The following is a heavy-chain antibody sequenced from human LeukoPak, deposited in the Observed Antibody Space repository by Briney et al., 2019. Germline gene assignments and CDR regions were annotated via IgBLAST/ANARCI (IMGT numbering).Heavy chain of an antibody. CDR2: INHSGYT. V-gene: IGHV4-34*01. CDR3: TRAVAGHPD. Sequence: PSETLSLTCAVSGVPFSNYYWSWVRQSPTKGLEWIGEINHSGYTNYNPSLKSRVTISIDTSKNQFSLMLTSVTAADTAVYYCTRAVAGHPDWGQGTPATVSS. D-gene: IGHD6-19*01. J-gene: IGHJ4*02. CDR1: GVPFSNYY.